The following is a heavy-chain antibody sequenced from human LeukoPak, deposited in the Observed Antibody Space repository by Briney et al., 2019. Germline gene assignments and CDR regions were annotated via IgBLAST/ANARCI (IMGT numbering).Heavy chain of an antibody. D-gene: IGHD6-19*01. CDR1: GYTFTSYY. CDR2: ISGYNGKT. Sequence: ASVKVSCKASGYTFTSYYMHWVRQAPGQGLEWMGWISGYNGKTNYAQMLQGRVTMTTDTSTSTAYMELRSLRSDDTAVYYCARDRLSSSDRGGGYALDIWGQGTMVAVSS. CDR3: ARDRLSSSDRGGGYALDI. V-gene: IGHV1-18*04. J-gene: IGHJ3*02.